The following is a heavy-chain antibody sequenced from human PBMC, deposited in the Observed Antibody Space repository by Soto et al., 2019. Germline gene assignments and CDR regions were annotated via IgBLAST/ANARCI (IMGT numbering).Heavy chain of an antibody. V-gene: IGHV3-33*01. CDR1: GFNFNSYG. D-gene: IGHD1-1*01. CDR2: IWYDGSNK. Sequence: QVQLVESGGGVVQPGRSLRLSCAASGFNFNSYGMHWVRQAPGKGLEWVAVIWYDGSNKYYADSVKGRFTISRDNSKNTLYLQMNSLRVEDTAVYYCVRATTGAFDIWGQGTMVTVSS. CDR3: VRATTGAFDI. J-gene: IGHJ3*02.